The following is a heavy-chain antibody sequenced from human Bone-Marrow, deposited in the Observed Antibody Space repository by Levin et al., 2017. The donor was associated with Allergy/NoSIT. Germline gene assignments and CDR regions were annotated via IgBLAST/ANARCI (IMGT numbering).Heavy chain of an antibody. V-gene: IGHV1-8*01. CDR2: MNPNSGNI. J-gene: IGHJ6*02. Sequence: GASVKVSCKASGYSFTSYDVNWVRQATGQGLEWVGWMNPNSGNIGYAQKFQGRLTMSRDTSIATAYMELSSLRSDDTAVYYCGKGPIVVRRDVEVSGMDVWGQGTTVIVSS. D-gene: IGHD2-21*01. CDR1: GYSFTSYD. CDR3: GKGPIVVRRDVEVSGMDV.